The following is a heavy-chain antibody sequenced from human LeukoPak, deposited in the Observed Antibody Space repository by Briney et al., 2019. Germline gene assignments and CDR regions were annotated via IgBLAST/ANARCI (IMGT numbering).Heavy chain of an antibody. J-gene: IGHJ3*02. Sequence: SETLSLTCTVSGGSISSGSYYWGWIRQPPGKGLEWIGSIYYSGSTYYNPSLKSRVTISVDTSKNQFSLKLSSVTAADTAVYYCARPESRYYDLDAFDIWGQGTMVTVSS. CDR3: ARPESRYYDLDAFDI. CDR2: IYYSGST. V-gene: IGHV4-39*01. D-gene: IGHD3-22*01. CDR1: GGSISSGSYY.